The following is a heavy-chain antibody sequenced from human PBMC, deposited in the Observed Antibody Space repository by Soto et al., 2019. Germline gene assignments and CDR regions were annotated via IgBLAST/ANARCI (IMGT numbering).Heavy chain of an antibody. V-gene: IGHV3-30-3*01. J-gene: IGHJ4*02. D-gene: IGHD3-16*01. Sequence: QVHLVESGGRVVQPGTSLRLSCAGSGFAFNSYAIHWVRQAPGKGLEWVAVISYDGSEKYFADSVKGRFTISRDNSKNTICLQMNSLRVEDTAVYYCARDLGGLRFWGLDYWGQGTLVAVSS. CDR1: GFAFNSYA. CDR3: ARDLGGLRFWGLDY. CDR2: ISYDGSEK.